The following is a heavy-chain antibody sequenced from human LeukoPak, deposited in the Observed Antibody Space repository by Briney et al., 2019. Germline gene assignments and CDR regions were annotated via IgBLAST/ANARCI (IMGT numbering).Heavy chain of an antibody. J-gene: IGHJ4*02. D-gene: IGHD1-26*01. CDR1: GGTFSSYA. CDR2: IIPIFGTA. V-gene: IGHV1-69*05. CDR3: ARDPNSGSYYFDY. Sequence: ASVKVSCKASGGTFSSYAISWVRQAPGQGLEWMGRIIPIFGTANYAQKFQGRVTITTDESTSTAYMELSSLRSEDTAVYYCARDPNSGSYYFDYWGQGTLVTVSS.